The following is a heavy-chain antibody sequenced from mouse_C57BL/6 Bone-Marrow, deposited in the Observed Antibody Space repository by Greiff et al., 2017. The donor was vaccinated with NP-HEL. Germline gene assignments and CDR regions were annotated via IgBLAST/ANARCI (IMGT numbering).Heavy chain of an antibody. CDR1: GFTFSSYT. V-gene: IGHV5-9*01. CDR2: ISGGGGNT. D-gene: IGHD1-1*01. CDR3: ARHGATTVVATRGYYFDY. J-gene: IGHJ2*01. Sequence: EVHLVESGGGLVKPGGSLKLSCAASGFTFSSYTMSWVRQTPEKRLEWVATISGGGGNTYYPDSVKGRFTISRDNAKNTLYLQMSSLRSEDTALYYCARHGATTVVATRGYYFDYWGQGTTLTVSS.